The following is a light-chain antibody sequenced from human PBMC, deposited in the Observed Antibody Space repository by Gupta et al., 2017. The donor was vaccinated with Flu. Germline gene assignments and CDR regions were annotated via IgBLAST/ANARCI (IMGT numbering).Light chain of an antibody. J-gene: IGKJ3*01. Sequence: ATLSLSPGERATLSCRASQSLSNSLAWYQQKAGQAPRLIIFDAPHSATGIPTRFSGSGSGTDFTLTISSREQEDVAVYYCQQRSNWPPRTFGPGTKVDIK. CDR2: DAP. CDR3: QQRSNWPPRT. V-gene: IGKV3-11*01. CDR1: QSLSNS.